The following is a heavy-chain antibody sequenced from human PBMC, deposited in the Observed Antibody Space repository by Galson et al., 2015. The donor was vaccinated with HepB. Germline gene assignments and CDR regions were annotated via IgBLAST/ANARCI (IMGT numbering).Heavy chain of an antibody. CDR3: ARRQFWSGYYGPEDY. CDR1: GGPISSGDYY. CDR2: IYYSGST. Sequence: TLSLTCTVSGGPISSGDYYWSWIRQPPGKGLEWIGYIYYSGSTYYNPSLKSRVTISVDTSKNQFSLKLSSVTAADTAVYYCARRQFWSGYYGPEDYWGQGTLVTVSS. D-gene: IGHD3-3*01. V-gene: IGHV4-30-4*01. J-gene: IGHJ4*02.